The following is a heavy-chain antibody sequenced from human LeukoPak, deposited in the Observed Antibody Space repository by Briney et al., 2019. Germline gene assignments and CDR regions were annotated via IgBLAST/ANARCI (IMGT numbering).Heavy chain of an antibody. J-gene: IGHJ2*01. CDR3: AKGKLGPNNWYFDL. D-gene: IGHD7-27*01. CDR2: ISGSGGST. Sequence: GGSLRLSCAASGFTFSSYPMSWLPQAPGKGLVWVSAISGSGGSTYYADSVKGRFTISRDNSKNTLYLQMNSLRAEDTAVYYCAKGKLGPNNWYFDLWGRGTLVTVSS. V-gene: IGHV3-23*01. CDR1: GFTFSSYP.